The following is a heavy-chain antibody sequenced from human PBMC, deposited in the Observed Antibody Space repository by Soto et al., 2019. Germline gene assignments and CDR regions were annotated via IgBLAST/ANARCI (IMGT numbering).Heavy chain of an antibody. CDR2: ISSTTNYI. CDR3: ASGQKLLRAPLDY. Sequence: GGSLRLSCAASGFTFTRYSMNWVRQAPGKGLEWVSSISSTTNYIYYGDSMKGRFTISRDNAKNSLYLEMNSLRAEDTAVYYCASGQKLLRAPLDYWGQGTLVTVSS. J-gene: IGHJ4*02. V-gene: IGHV3-21*06. D-gene: IGHD2-15*01. CDR1: GFTFTRYS.